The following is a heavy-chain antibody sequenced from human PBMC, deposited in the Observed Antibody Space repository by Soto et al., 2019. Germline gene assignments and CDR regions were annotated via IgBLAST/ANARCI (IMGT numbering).Heavy chain of an antibody. V-gene: IGHV1-69*13. CDR1: GGTFSIYA. CDR2: IIPIFGTA. J-gene: IGHJ6*02. D-gene: IGHD3-3*01. Sequence: SVKVSCKASGGTFSIYAISCVRQSPLQWLDWMGGIIPIFGTANYAQKFQGRVTITADESTSTAYMELSSLRSEDTAVYYCARAGITIFGVVTHYYYGMDVWGQGTTVTVSS. CDR3: ARAGITIFGVVTHYYYGMDV.